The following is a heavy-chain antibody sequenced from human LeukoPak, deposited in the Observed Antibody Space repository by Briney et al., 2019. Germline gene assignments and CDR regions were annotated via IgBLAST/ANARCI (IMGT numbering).Heavy chain of an antibody. V-gene: IGHV4-34*01. CDR2: INHGGST. CDR1: GGSLSAYY. Sequence: SETLSLTCAVYGGSLSAYYWAWIRQPPGKGLEWIGEINHGGSTNYNPSLKSRVTISIDTSKNQFSLKVTSLTAADTAVYYCARRFNYGSGRGYFDYWGQGTLVTVSS. CDR3: ARRFNYGSGRGYFDY. J-gene: IGHJ4*02. D-gene: IGHD3-10*01.